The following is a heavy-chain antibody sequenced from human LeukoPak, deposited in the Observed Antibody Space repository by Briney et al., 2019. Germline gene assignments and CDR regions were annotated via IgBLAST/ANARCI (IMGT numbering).Heavy chain of an antibody. CDR2: INPNSGNT. V-gene: IGHV1-8*03. CDR1: GYTFTGYY. J-gene: IGHJ4*02. CDR3: ARAGLLSDY. Sequence: ASVKVSCKASGYTFTGYYMHWVRQAPGQGLEWMGWINPNSGNTGYAQKFQGRVTITRNTSISTAYMELSSLRSEDTAVYYCARAGLLSDYWGQGTLVTVSS. D-gene: IGHD3-16*02.